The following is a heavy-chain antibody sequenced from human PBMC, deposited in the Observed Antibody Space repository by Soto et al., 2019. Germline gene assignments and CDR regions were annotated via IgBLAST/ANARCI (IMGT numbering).Heavy chain of an antibody. CDR1: GGSFSGYY. CDR2: INHSGST. D-gene: IGHD3-16*02. CDR3: AREFLYYDYVWGSYRLAQIDY. J-gene: IGHJ4*02. V-gene: IGHV4-34*01. Sequence: SETLSLTCAVYGGSFSGYYWSWIRQPPGKGLEWIGEINHSGSTNYNPSLKSRVTISVDTSKNQFSLKLSSVTAADTAVYYCAREFLYYDYVWGSYRLAQIDYWGQGTLVTVS.